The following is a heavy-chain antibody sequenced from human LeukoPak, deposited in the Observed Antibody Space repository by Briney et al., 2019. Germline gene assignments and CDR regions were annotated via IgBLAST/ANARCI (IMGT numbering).Heavy chain of an antibody. J-gene: IGHJ3*02. CDR3: AREAGYAFDI. CDR2: INSDGSEG. D-gene: IGHD1-14*01. V-gene: IGHV3-7*01. Sequence: GGSLRLSCAVSGFTFSGFWMSWSRQAPGKGLEWVASINSDGSEGYYADVVKGRFTISRDNAKNSLYLQINSLRAEDTAVYYCAREAGYAFDIWGQGTMVTVSS. CDR1: GFTFSGFW.